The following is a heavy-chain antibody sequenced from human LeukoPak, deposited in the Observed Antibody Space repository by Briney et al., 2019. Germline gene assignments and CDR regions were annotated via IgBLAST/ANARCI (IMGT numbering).Heavy chain of an antibody. CDR1: GYTFTSYG. D-gene: IGHD6-19*01. V-gene: IGHV1-18*01. CDR2: ISAYNGNT. CDR3: ARSFSSGWYTDY. J-gene: IGHJ4*02. Sequence: ASVEVSCKASGYTFTSYGISWVRQAPGQGLEWMGWISAYNGNTNYAQKLQGRVTMTTDTSTSTAYMELRSLRSDDTAVYYCARSFSSGWYTDYWGQGTLVTVSS.